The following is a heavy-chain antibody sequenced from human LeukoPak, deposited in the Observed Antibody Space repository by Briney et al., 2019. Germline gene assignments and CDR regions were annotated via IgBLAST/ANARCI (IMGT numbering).Heavy chain of an antibody. CDR1: GFTFSSYC. CDR2: ISYDGSNK. CDR3: AKSSTGTVDY. D-gene: IGHD1-7*01. V-gene: IGHV3-30*18. Sequence: GGSLRLSCAASGFTFSSYCMHWVRQAPGKGLEWVAVISYDGSNKYYADSVKGRFTISRDNSKNTLYLQMNSLRAEDTAVYYCAKSSTGTVDYWGQGTLVTVSS. J-gene: IGHJ4*02.